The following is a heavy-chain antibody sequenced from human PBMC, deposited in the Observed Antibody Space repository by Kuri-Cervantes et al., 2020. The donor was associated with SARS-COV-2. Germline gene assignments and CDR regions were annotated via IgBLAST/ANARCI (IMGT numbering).Heavy chain of an antibody. J-gene: IGHJ4*02. CDR2: IKNKDQGYTT. D-gene: IGHD2-8*01. CDR3: SRAGPGVSWDF. CDR1: GFTFSSYS. Sequence: GESLKISCAASGFTFSSYSMNWVRQAPGKGLEWVGRIKNKDQGYTTYYAASVKGRFTISRDDSKDSLYLQLNSLKGEDTALYYCSRAGPGVSWDFWGQGTLVTVSS. V-gene: IGHV3-72*01.